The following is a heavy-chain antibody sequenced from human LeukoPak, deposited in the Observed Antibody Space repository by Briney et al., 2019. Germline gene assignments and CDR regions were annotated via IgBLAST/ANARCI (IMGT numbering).Heavy chain of an antibody. D-gene: IGHD1-1*01. CDR2: IRQDGNEF. CDR3: ARDQDWNDRGGLDY. Sequence: GGSLRLSCAASGFTFTNYWMSWVRQVPGKGPEWVANIRQDGNEFYYVDSVKGRFTISRDNAKNSLYLQMNSLRAEDTAVYYCARDQDWNDRGGLDYWGQGTLVIVSS. CDR1: GFTFTNYW. J-gene: IGHJ4*02. V-gene: IGHV3-7*01.